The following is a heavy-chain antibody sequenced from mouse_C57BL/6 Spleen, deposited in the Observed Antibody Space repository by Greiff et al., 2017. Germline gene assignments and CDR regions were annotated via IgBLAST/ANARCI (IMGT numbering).Heavy chain of an antibody. V-gene: IGHV5-9-1*02. CDR1: GFTFSSYA. D-gene: IGHD2-2*01. CDR3: TSEGYDDYAMGY. Sequence: EVKLVESGEGLVKPGGSLKLSCAASGFTFSSYAMSWVRQTPEKRLEWVAYISSGGDYIYYADTVKGRFTISRDNARNTLYLQMSSLKSEDTAMYYCTSEGYDDYAMGYWGQGTSVTVSS. CDR2: ISSGGDYI. J-gene: IGHJ4*01.